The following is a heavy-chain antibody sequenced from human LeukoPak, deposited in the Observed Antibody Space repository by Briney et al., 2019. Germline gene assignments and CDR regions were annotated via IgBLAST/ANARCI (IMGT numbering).Heavy chain of an antibody. J-gene: IGHJ4*02. D-gene: IGHD5-18*01. CDR2: VYYSGST. CDR3: AREDVDTGSDY. CDR1: GGSVSSTNYY. Sequence: SETLSLTCTVSGGSVSSTNYYWGWIRQPPGKGLEWIASVYYSGSTYYNPSLKSRVTISGDTSKNQFALKLTSVTAADTAVYYCAREDVDTGSDYWGQGILVTVSS. V-gene: IGHV4-39*06.